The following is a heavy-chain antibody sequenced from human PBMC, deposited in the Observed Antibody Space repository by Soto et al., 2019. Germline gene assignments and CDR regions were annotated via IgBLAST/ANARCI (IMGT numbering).Heavy chain of an antibody. J-gene: IGHJ6*02. V-gene: IGHV1-2*02. D-gene: IGHD6-19*01. CDR2: NNPNSGGT. CDR1: GYTFTDYY. Sequence: ASVKVSCKASGYTFTDYYMHWVRQAPGQGLEWMGWNNPNSGGTNYAQKFQGRVTMTRDTSISTAYMELNRLRSDDTAVYYCARDQSPSSGWPGMDVWGQGTTVTVSS. CDR3: ARDQSPSSGWPGMDV.